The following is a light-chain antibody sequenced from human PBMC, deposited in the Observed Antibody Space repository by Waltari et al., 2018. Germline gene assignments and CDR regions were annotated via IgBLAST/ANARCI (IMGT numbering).Light chain of an antibody. Sequence: SSELTQPPSVSVSPGRTAKITCSGDALPRQYVYWYQQKPGQAPVLLIYKDSERPSGIPERFSGSSSGTIVTLTISGVQAEDEADYYCQSADTSDTWLFGGGTKLTVL. V-gene: IGLV3-25*03. CDR3: QSADTSDTWL. J-gene: IGLJ3*02. CDR2: KDS. CDR1: ALPRQY.